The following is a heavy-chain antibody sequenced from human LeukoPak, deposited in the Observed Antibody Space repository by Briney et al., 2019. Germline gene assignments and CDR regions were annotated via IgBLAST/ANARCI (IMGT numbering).Heavy chain of an antibody. V-gene: IGHV4-61*01. CDR3: ARGSFKRGCSYAPVPWFDP. Sequence: PSETLSLTCTVSGGSVSSGSYYWSWIRQPPGKGLEWIGYIYYSGSTNYNPSLKSRVTISVDTSKNQFSLKLSSVTAADTAVYYCARGSFKRGCSYAPVPWFDPWGQGTLVTVSS. CDR1: GGSVSSGSYY. CDR2: IYYSGST. J-gene: IGHJ5*02. D-gene: IGHD5-18*01.